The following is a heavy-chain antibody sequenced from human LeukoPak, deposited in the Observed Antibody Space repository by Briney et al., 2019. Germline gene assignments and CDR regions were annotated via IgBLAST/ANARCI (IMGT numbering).Heavy chain of an antibody. CDR1: GYTFTGYY. CDR3: ARDSGSYWGLDY. Sequence: ASVKVSCKASGYTFTGYYMHWVRQAPGQGLEWMGWINPNSGGTNYAQKFQGRVTMTRDTSISTSYMELSRLRSDDTAVYYCARDSGSYWGLDYWGQGTLVTVSS. D-gene: IGHD1-26*01. J-gene: IGHJ4*02. V-gene: IGHV1-2*02. CDR2: INPNSGGT.